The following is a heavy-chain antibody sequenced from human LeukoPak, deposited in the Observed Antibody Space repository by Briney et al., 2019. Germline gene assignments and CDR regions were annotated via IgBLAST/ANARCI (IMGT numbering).Heavy chain of an antibody. CDR2: INPSGGST. D-gene: IGHD3-10*01. V-gene: IGHV1-46*01. J-gene: IGHJ6*03. CDR1: GYTFTSYY. CDR3: AREEGSTGTSYYMDV. Sequence: GASVKVSCKASGYTFTSYYMHWVRQAPGQGLEWMGIINPSGGSTSYAQKFQGRVTMTRDMSTSTVYMELSSLRSEDTAVYYCAREEGSTGTSYYMDVWGKGTTVTVSS.